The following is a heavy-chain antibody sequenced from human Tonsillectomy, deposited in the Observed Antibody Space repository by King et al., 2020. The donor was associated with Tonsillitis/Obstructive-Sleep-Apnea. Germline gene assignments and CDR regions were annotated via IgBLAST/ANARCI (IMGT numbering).Heavy chain of an antibody. CDR3: AKDKVGGDQGYYFDY. CDR2: ISWDGGST. V-gene: IGHV3-43*01. CDR1: GFTFDDYT. J-gene: IGHJ4*02. Sequence: EVQLVESGGVVVQPGGSLRLSCAASGFTFDDYTMHWVRQAPGKGLEWVSLISWDGGSTYYADSVKGRFTISRDNSKNSLYLQMNSLRTEDTALYYCAKDKVGGDQGYYFDYWGQGTLVTVSS. D-gene: IGHD2-21*01.